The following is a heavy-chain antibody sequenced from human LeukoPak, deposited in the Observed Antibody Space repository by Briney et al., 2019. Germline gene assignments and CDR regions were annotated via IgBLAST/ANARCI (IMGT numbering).Heavy chain of an antibody. D-gene: IGHD3-22*01. CDR1: GFTFSSYS. CDR2: ISSSSSYI. CDR3: ARTLSYYYDSSGRYFDY. Sequence: PGGSLRLSCAASGFTFSSYSMNWVRQAPGKGLEWVSSISSSSSYIYYADSVKGRFTISRDNAKNTLYLQMNSLRAEDTAVYYCARTLSYYYDSSGRYFDYWGQGTLVTVSS. V-gene: IGHV3-21*04. J-gene: IGHJ4*02.